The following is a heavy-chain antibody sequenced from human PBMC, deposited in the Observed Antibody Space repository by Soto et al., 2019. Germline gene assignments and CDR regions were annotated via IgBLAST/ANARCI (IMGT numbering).Heavy chain of an antibody. CDR2: INAGNGNT. CDR1: GYTFTSYA. D-gene: IGHD5-12*01. CDR3: ARDLQIVASRPLDP. Sequence: ASVKVSCKASGYTFTSYAMHWVRQAPGQRLEWMGWINAGNGNTKYSQKFQGRVTITRDTSASTAYMELSSLRSEDTAVYYCARDLQIVASRPLDPWGQGTLVTVSS. V-gene: IGHV1-3*01. J-gene: IGHJ5*02.